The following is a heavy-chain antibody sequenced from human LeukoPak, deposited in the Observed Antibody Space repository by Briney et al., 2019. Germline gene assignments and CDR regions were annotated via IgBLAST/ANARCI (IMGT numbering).Heavy chain of an antibody. CDR3: ARVRRKVTGFDY. CDR2: INPNSGGT. CDR1: GYPFTGYY. D-gene: IGHD4-23*01. V-gene: IGHV1-2*02. Sequence: ASVQVSFQASGYPFTGYYMHWVRPAPGQGGGWMGWINPNSGGTNYAQKFQGRVTITRDTSISTAYMGLSRLRSDDTAVYYCARVRRKVTGFDYWGQGTLVTVSS. J-gene: IGHJ4*02.